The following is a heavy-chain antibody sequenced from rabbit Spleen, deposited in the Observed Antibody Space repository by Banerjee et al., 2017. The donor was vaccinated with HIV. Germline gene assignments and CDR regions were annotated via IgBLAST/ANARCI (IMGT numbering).Heavy chain of an antibody. D-gene: IGHD4-2*01. CDR1: GFSFSSDYD. V-gene: IGHV1S45*01. CDR2: IYTGNAKT. CDR3: ARDAGILPYIDVYFNL. J-gene: IGHJ4*01. Sequence: QQQLEESGGGLVKPGGTLTLTCTASGFSFSSDYDMCWVRQAPGKGLEWIGCIYTGNAKTYYAGWAKGRFTISKASSTTVTLQMTSLTAADTATYFCARDAGILPYIDVYFNLWGQGTLVTVS.